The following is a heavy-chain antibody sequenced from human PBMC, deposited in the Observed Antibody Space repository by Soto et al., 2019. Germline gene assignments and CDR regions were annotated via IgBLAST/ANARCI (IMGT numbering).Heavy chain of an antibody. CDR2: IYPGDSDT. CDR3: ARHDEAVAGYYYYGMDV. D-gene: IGHD6-19*01. CDR1: GYSFTSYW. V-gene: IGHV5-51*01. Sequence: GESLKISCKGSGYSFTSYWIGWVRQMPGKGLEWMGIIYPGDSDTRYSPSFQGQVTISADKSISTAYLQWSSLKASDTAMYYCARHDEAVAGYYYYGMDVWGQGTTVTVSS. J-gene: IGHJ6*02.